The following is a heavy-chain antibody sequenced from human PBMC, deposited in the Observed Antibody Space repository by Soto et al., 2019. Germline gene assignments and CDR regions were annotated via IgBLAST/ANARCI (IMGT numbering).Heavy chain of an antibody. CDR3: AKGFVGVCYHCSCYFDS. J-gene: IGHJ4*02. CDR1: GFTFSSYV. CDR2: ISPSGTNT. Sequence: EVQLLESGGGLVQPGGSLRLSCAASGFTFSSYVINWVRLAPGKGLEWVSGISPSGTNTYYAESVKGRFTISRDNSKKTLSLQINSLRGEDTAVYYCAKGFVGVCYHCSCYFDSCGKGALVTVSS. D-gene: IGHD2-8*01. V-gene: IGHV3-23*01.